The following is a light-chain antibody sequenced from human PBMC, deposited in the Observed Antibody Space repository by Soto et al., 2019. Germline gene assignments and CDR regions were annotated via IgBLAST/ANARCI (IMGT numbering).Light chain of an antibody. CDR3: LQFDISPLYT. J-gene: IGKJ2*01. Sequence: EIVLTQSPGTLSLSPGERATLSCRASQSVSSSSLTWYQQKPGQAPRLLIYGASTMATGIPDRFSGSGSGTDFSLTISRLEPEDFAVYYCLQFDISPLYTFGQGTKVDIK. V-gene: IGKV3-20*01. CDR2: GAS. CDR1: QSVSSSS.